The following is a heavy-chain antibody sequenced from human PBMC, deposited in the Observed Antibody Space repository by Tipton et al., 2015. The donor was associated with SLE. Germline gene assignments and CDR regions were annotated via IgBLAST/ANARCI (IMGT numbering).Heavy chain of an antibody. V-gene: IGHV4-59*01. CDR3: ARGHSGSYYFDY. CDR1: GGSIRSYY. J-gene: IGHJ4*02. Sequence: TLSLTCVVSGGSIRSYYWSWIRQPPGKGLEWIGNIYYSGSTNNNPSLKSRVTISVDTSKNQFSLKLSSVTAADTALYYCARGHSGSYYFDYWGQGTPVTVSS. D-gene: IGHD1-26*01. CDR2: IYYSGST.